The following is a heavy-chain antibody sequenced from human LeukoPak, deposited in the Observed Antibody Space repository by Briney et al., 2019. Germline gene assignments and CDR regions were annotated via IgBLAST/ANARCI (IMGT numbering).Heavy chain of an antibody. Sequence: GGSLRLSCAASGFTFSDYYMSWIRQAPGKGLEWVSYISSSGSTIYYADSVKGRFTISRDNAKNSLYLQMNSLRAEDTAVYYCARGEIRFLERWYYYGMDVWGQGTTVTVSS. V-gene: IGHV3-11*01. CDR3: ARGEIRFLERWYYYGMDV. CDR1: GFTFSDYY. CDR2: ISSSGSTI. D-gene: IGHD3-3*01. J-gene: IGHJ6*02.